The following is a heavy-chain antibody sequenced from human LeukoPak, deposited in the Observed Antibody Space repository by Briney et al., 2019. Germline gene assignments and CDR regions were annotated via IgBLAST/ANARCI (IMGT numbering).Heavy chain of an antibody. Sequence: QSGGSLRLSCAASGFTFSSYGMHWVRQAPGKGLEWVAVISYDGSNKYYADSVKGRFTISRDNSKNTLYLQMNSLRAEDTAVYYCAKDRGIDAFDIWGQGTMVTVSS. CDR3: AKDRGIDAFDI. CDR2: ISYDGSNK. CDR1: GFTFSSYG. V-gene: IGHV3-30*18. D-gene: IGHD2-15*01. J-gene: IGHJ3*02.